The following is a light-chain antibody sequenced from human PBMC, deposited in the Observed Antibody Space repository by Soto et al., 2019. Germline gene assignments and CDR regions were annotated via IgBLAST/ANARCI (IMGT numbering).Light chain of an antibody. CDR3: NSYTSSRTHV. CDR2: EVS. Sequence: QSALAQPASVSGSPGQSITISCTGTSSDVGGSDFVSWYQQHPDKAPKLMIYEVSDRPSGVSNRFSGSKSGNTASLTISGLQAEDEADYYCNSYTSSRTHVFGTGTKLTVL. CDR1: SSDVGGSDF. J-gene: IGLJ1*01. V-gene: IGLV2-14*01.